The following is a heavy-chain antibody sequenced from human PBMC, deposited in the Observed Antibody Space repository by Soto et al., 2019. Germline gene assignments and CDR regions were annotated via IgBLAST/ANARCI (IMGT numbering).Heavy chain of an antibody. Sequence: EVQLVESGGGLVQPGGSLRLSCAASGFTFSSYWMHWVRQAPGKGLVWVSRINSDGSSTSYADSVKGRFTISRDNAKNTLYLQMNSLRAEDTAVYYCASDTCGDREWCEAFNLFDPWGQGTLVTVSS. CDR2: INSDGSST. CDR1: GFTFSSYW. CDR3: ASDTCGDREWCEAFNLFDP. J-gene: IGHJ5*02. D-gene: IGHD2-8*01. V-gene: IGHV3-74*01.